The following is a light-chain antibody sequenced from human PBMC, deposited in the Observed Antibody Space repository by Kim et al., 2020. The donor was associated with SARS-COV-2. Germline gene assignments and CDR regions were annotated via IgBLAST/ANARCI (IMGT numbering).Light chain of an antibody. CDR2: DVS. Sequence: GKSITISCSGSSSDIGISDYVSWSQPHPGKAPKLMIYDVSKRPSGVSVRFSGYKSGNTASLTISGLQAEDEADYYCASYTSIHTWVLGGGTQLTVL. CDR1: SSDIGISDY. J-gene: IGLJ3*02. V-gene: IGLV2-14*03. CDR3: ASYTSIHTWV.